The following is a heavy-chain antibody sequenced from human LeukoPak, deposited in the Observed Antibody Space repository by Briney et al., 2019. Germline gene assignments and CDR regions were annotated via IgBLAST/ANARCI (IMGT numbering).Heavy chain of an antibody. J-gene: IGHJ4*02. Sequence: GGSLRLSCAASGFTFSNYWMHWVRQAPGKGLVWVSRISSDGSNITYADSVKGRFTISRDNAKNTLYLQMNSLRVEDTAVYFCARRPRYSWYWDIFDYWGQGTLVTVSS. V-gene: IGHV3-74*01. CDR3: ARRPRYSWYWDIFDY. CDR1: GFTFSNYW. D-gene: IGHD1-26*01. CDR2: ISSDGSNI.